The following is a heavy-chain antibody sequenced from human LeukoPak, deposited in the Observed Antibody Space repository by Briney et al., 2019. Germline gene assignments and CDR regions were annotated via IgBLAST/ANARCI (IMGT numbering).Heavy chain of an antibody. CDR3: AKDGSLGAAGTIEYFQH. CDR2: ISGSGART. CDR1: GFTFSSYA. V-gene: IGHV3-23*01. Sequence: GSLRLSCAASGFTFSSYAMSWVRQAPGKGLEWVSAISGSGARTFYADSVRGRFTISRDNSKNTLYLQMNSLRAEDTAVYYCAKDGSLGAAGTIEYFQHWGQGTLVTVSS. J-gene: IGHJ1*01. D-gene: IGHD6-13*01.